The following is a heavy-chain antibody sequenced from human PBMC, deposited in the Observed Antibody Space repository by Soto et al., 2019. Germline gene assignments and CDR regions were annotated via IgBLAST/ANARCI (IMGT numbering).Heavy chain of an antibody. V-gene: IGHV4-39*01. CDR1: GGSITSGNHF. CDR2: INFTVTT. CDR3: AGQTFTIAAASYGRSNCFDS. Sequence: PSETLSLTCTASGGSITSGNHFWGWVRQPPGKGLGWAGTINFTVTTYYTPSHKSRLTMSIDTSKNEFSLRLTSVTAADTTVYVCAGQTFTIAAASYGRSNCFDSWGQGTLVTVSS. D-gene: IGHD3-3*01. J-gene: IGHJ5*01.